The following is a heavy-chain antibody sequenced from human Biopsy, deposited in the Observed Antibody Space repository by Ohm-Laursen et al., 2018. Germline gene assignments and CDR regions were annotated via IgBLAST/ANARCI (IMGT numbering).Heavy chain of an antibody. CDR1: GGSLSSYS. CDR3: ARDRDRRGWFDP. Sequence: SDTLSLTCTVSGGSLSSYSWSWIRQPAGKGPEWIGQIYTSGITNYNPSLKSRVTMSVDTSKNKFSLRVSSVTAADTALYYCARDRDRRGWFDPWGQGTLVTVSS. CDR2: IYTSGIT. V-gene: IGHV4-4*07. J-gene: IGHJ5*02. D-gene: IGHD1-14*01.